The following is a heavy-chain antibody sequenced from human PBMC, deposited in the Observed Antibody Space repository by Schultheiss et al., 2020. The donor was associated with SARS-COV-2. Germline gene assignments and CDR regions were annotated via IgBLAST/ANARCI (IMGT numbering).Heavy chain of an antibody. D-gene: IGHD6-13*01. Sequence: ASVKVSCKASGYTFTSYGISWVRQAPGQGLEWMGWINPNSGGTNYAQKFQGRVTMTRDTSISTAYMELSRLRSDDTAVYYCARFSYSSSSPWYWFDPWGQGTLVTVSS. CDR3: ARFSYSSSSPWYWFDP. V-gene: IGHV1-2*02. CDR1: GYTFTSYG. J-gene: IGHJ5*02. CDR2: INPNSGGT.